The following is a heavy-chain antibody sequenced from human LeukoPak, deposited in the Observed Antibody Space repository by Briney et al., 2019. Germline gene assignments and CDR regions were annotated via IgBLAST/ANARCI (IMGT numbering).Heavy chain of an antibody. CDR3: AKDFVVVPGNANYFDY. CDR1: GFTFSNYA. Sequence: PGGSLRLSCAASGFTFSNYAMSWVRQAPGRGLEWVSAISGSGDNTYYADSVKGRLTVSRDNAKNTLYVQMKSLRAEDTAVYYCAKDFVVVPGNANYFDYWGQGTLVTVSS. D-gene: IGHD2-21*02. J-gene: IGHJ4*02. CDR2: ISGSGDNT. V-gene: IGHV3-23*01.